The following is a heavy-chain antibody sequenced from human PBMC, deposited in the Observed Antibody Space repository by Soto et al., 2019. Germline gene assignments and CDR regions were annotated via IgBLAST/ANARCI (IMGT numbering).Heavy chain of an antibody. J-gene: IGHJ6*04. V-gene: IGHV4-30-4*01. Sequence: QVQLQESGPGLVKPSQTLSLTCTVSGDSISSGTNFWSWIRQPPGKALEWMGFIHHSVTTFYNSSLKSRVMISGDTSENKICLKMTSLTAAATAVYYCPRARGYCRGPSCSLFYLYGLDAWGEGPKVSVSS. CDR3: PRARGYCRGPSCSLFYLYGLDA. D-gene: IGHD2-2*01. CDR1: GDSISSGTNF. CDR2: IHHSVTT.